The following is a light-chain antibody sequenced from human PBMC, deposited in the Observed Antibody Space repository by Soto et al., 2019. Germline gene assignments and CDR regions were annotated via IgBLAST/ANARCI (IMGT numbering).Light chain of an antibody. Sequence: EIVLTQSPGTLSLSPGERATLSCRASQSVGSNYLAWYQQKPGQAPRLLMFRTSTRATGVPARFSGSGSGTDFTLTISSLEPEDFAVYYCQQRSNWQGATFGGGTKVDIK. V-gene: IGKV3D-20*02. CDR3: QQRSNWQGAT. J-gene: IGKJ4*01. CDR1: QSVGSNY. CDR2: RTS.